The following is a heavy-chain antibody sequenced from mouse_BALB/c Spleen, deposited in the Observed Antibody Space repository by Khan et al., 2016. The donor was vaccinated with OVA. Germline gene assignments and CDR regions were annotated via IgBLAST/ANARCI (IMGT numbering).Heavy chain of an antibody. V-gene: IGHV3-8*02. J-gene: IGHJ3*01. CDR1: GDSITSGF. CDR2: MIYSGYT. CDR3: ARSPYKYACAY. D-gene: IGHD1-3*01. Sequence: EVQLQESGPSLVQPSQTLSLTCSVTGDSITSGFWSWVRKFPGNKLEYMGYMIYSGYTYYNPSLKGRFSITRHTSKNQYYLQLNSVTTEDTATYYCARSPYKYACAYWGQGALVTVSA.